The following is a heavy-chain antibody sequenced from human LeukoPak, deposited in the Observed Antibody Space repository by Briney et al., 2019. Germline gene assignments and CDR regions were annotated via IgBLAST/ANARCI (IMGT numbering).Heavy chain of an antibody. V-gene: IGHV3-11*01. CDR2: ISSSGSII. Sequence: PGGSLRLSCAASGFTFSDYYMSWIRQAPGKGLEWASYISSSGSIIYYAHSVKGRFTISRDNAKNSLYLQMNSLRAEDTAVYYCAPGVGYCSGGSCPLLDYWGQGTLVTVSS. CDR1: GFTFSDYY. D-gene: IGHD2-15*01. J-gene: IGHJ4*02. CDR3: APGVGYCSGGSCPLLDY.